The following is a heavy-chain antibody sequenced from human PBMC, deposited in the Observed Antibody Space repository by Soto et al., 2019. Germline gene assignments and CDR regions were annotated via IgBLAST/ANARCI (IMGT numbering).Heavy chain of an antibody. J-gene: IGHJ2*01. D-gene: IGHD3-3*01. V-gene: IGHV3-9*01. CDR2: MSSHSYTI. CDR3: AKSHVGMVIWPTWFSDL. CDR1: GFTFEDYS. Sequence: PGGSLRLSCVASGFTFEDYSMHWTRQVPGKGLEWVSGMSSHSYTIRYADSVKGRFTISRDNAKKSLYLQMISLRPDYPALYYCAKSHVGMVIWPTWFSDLWGRGTLVTVSS.